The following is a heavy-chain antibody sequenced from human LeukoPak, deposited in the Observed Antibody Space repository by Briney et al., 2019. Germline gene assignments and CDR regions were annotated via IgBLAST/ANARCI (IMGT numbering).Heavy chain of an antibody. J-gene: IGHJ6*02. CDR2: ISGSGGST. D-gene: IGHD3-3*01. CDR3: ARDSYDFWSGYYTENYYYYYGMDV. V-gene: IGHV3-23*01. Sequence: GGSLRLSCAASGFTFSSYAMSWVRQAPGKGLEWVSAISGSGGSTYYADSVKGRFTISRDNSKNTLYLQMNSLRAEDTAVYYCARDSYDFWSGYYTENYYYYYGMDVWGQGTTVTVSS. CDR1: GFTFSSYA.